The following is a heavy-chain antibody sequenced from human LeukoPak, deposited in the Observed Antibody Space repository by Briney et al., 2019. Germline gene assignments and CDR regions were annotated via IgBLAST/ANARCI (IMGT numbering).Heavy chain of an antibody. CDR2: ISSGGTTI. D-gene: IGHD3-9*01. CDR3: ARDLMPYVDPEYFDH. Sequence: GGSLRLSCEASGFAFSNFAMNWVRQARGKGLEWISFISSGGTTISYAESVRGRFTISRDNARNSLFLQMNSLRVEDTAVYYCARDLMPYVDPEYFDHWGQGTLVTVSS. J-gene: IGHJ4*02. CDR1: GFAFSNFA. V-gene: IGHV3-48*03.